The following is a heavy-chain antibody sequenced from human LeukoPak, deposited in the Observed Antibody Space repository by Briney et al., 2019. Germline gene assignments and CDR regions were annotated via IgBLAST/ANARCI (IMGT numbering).Heavy chain of an antibody. J-gene: IGHJ3*02. D-gene: IGHD3-22*01. CDR2: IYYSGST. V-gene: IGHV4-39*01. CDR3: ARGPYSYDSSGAFDI. CDR1: GGSISSSSYY. Sequence: PSETLSLTCTVSGGSISSSSYYWGWIRQPPGKGLDWIGSIYYSGSTYYNPSLKRRVTISVDTSKNQFSLKLNSVTAAGTAVYFCARGPYSYDSSGAFDIWGQGTMVTVSS.